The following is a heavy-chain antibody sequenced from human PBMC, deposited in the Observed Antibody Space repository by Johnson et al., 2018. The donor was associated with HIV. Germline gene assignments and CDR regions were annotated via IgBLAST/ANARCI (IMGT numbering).Heavy chain of an antibody. Sequence: QVQLVESGGGVVRPGGSLRLSCAASGFTFDDYGMSWVRQAPGEGLEWVAFIRYDGSNKYYADSVKGRFTISRDNSKNTLYLQMNSLRAEDTAVYYCAKDSFFYDSAFDIWGQGTMVTVSS. CDR2: IRYDGSNK. J-gene: IGHJ3*02. D-gene: IGHD3-22*01. CDR1: GFTFDDYG. CDR3: AKDSFFYDSAFDI. V-gene: IGHV3-30*02.